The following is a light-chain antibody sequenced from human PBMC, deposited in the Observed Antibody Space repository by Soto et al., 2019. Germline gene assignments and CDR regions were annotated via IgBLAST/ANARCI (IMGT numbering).Light chain of an antibody. CDR1: PGIRND. CDR2: AAS. CDR3: LQDYNYPLT. J-gene: IGKJ4*01. Sequence: AIQMTQSPSSLSASVGDRVTITCRASPGIRNDLGWYQQKTGKAPKLLIYAASSLQSGVPSRFSGSVSGTDFTLTISSLQPEDFATYYCLQDYNYPLTFGGGTKVEIK. V-gene: IGKV1-6*01.